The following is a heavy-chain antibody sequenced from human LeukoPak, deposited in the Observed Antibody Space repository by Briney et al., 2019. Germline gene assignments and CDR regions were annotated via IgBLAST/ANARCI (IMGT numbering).Heavy chain of an antibody. J-gene: IGHJ4*02. V-gene: IGHV1-2*02. CDR2: INPNSGGT. CDR1: GYTFTGYY. CDR3: AHEKGYSGYDITT. Sequence: ASVTVSFKASGYTFTGYYMHWVRQAPGQGLEWMGWINPNSGGTNYAQKFQGRVTMTRDTSISTAYMELSRLRSDDTAVYYCAHEKGYSGYDITTWGQGTLVTVPS. D-gene: IGHD5-12*01.